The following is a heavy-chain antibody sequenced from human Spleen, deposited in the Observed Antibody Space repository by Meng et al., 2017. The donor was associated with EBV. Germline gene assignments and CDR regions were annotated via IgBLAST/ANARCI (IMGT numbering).Heavy chain of an antibody. Sequence: QVQLGQSAAGVKKPGSSVKVSCKTSGGPFRNYAISWVRQAPGQGLEWLGGFLPTLGAPNYAQKFNGRVSITADESTSTHYMDLSSLRSEDTAVYYCASESGRGYTPDYWGQGTLVTVSS. D-gene: IGHD3-10*01. CDR2: FLPTLGAP. CDR1: GGPFRNYA. V-gene: IGHV1-69*01. J-gene: IGHJ4*02. CDR3: ASESGRGYTPDY.